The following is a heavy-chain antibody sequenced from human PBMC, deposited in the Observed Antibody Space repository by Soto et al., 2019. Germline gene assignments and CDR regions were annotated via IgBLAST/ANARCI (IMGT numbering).Heavy chain of an antibody. CDR2: AYYRSKWYH. V-gene: IGHV6-1*01. CDR3: ARAPFGSGWYVYYFDY. D-gene: IGHD6-19*01. Sequence: SQTLSLTCAISGASVSSNSAAWNWIRQSPSRGLEWLGRAYYRSKWYHDYAVSAKSRITINPDTSKNQCSLQLNSVTPEDTAVYYCARAPFGSGWYVYYFDYWGQGTPVTVSS. J-gene: IGHJ4*01. CDR1: GASVSSNSAA.